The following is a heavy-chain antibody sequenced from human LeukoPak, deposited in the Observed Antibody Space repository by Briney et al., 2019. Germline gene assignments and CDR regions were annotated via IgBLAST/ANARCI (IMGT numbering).Heavy chain of an antibody. CDR1: GFTFSSYA. V-gene: IGHV3-30-3*01. CDR2: ISYDGSNK. Sequence: GGSLRLSRAASGFTFSSYAMHWVRQAPGKGLEWVAVISYDGSNKYYADSVKGRFTISRDNSKNTLYLQMNSLRAEDTAVYYCARERGIQPPMGYWGQGTLVTVSS. CDR3: ARERGIQPPMGY. J-gene: IGHJ4*02. D-gene: IGHD5-18*01.